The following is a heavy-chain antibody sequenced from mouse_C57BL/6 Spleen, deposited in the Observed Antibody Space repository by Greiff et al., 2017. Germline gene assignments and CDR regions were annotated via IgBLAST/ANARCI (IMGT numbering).Heavy chain of an antibody. CDR3: ARERDSWYFDV. CDR2: INPNNGGT. V-gene: IGHV1-18*01. Sequence: VQLQQSGPELVKPGASVTIPCKASGYTFTDYNMDWVKQSHGKSLEWIGDINPNNGGTIYNQKFKGKATLTVDKSSSTAYMELRSLTSEDTAVYYCARERDSWYFDVWGTGTTVTVSS. CDR1: GYTFTDYN. J-gene: IGHJ1*03.